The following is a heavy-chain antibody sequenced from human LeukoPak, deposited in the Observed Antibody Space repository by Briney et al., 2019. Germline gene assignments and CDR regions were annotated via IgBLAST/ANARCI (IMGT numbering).Heavy chain of an antibody. CDR3: ARYAFHVAGTHFDY. CDR2: INPNSGGT. Sequence: ASVKVSCKASGYTFTGYYMHWVRQAPGQGLEWMGWINPNSGGTNYAQKLQGRVTMTTDTSTSTAYMELRSLRSDDTAVYYCARYAFHVAGTHFDYWGQGTLVTVSS. J-gene: IGHJ4*02. D-gene: IGHD6-19*01. V-gene: IGHV1-2*02. CDR1: GYTFTGYY.